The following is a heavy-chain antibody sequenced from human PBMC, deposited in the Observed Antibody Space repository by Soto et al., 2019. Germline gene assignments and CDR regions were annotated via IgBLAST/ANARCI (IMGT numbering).Heavy chain of an antibody. CDR3: ARYVYYGDYFDY. J-gene: IGHJ4*02. CDR1: GYTFTAYQ. Sequence: QVQLVQSGAEVKKPGASVKVSCKPSGYTFTAYQIHWVRQVPGQGLEWMGWINPNTGATNYAQKFQGWVTTTRVTSISTAYMELSSLKSDDTAVYYCARYVYYGDYFDYWGQGTLVTVSS. D-gene: IGHD4-17*01. CDR2: INPNTGAT. V-gene: IGHV1-2*04.